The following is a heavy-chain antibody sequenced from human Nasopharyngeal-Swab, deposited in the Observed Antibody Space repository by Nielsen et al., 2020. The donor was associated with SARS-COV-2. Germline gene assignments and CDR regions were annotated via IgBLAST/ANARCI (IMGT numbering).Heavy chain of an antibody. D-gene: IGHD6-25*01. V-gene: IGHV4-4*07. CDR1: GGSISSYY. CDR2: IYTSRST. CDR3: ARVYQGRLAPAYYYYGMDV. Sequence: SETLSLTCTVSGGSISSYYWSWIRQPAGKGLEWIGRIYTSRSTNYNPSLKSRVTMSVDTSKNQFSLKLSSVTAADTAVYYCARVYQGRLAPAYYYYGMDVWGQGTTVTVSS. J-gene: IGHJ6*02.